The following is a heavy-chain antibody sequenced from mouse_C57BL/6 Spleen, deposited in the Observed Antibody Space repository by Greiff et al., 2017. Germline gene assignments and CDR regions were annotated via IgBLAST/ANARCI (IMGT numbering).Heavy chain of an antibody. Sequence: EVKLMESGGGLVQPGGSLSLSCAASGFTFTDYYMSWVRQPPGKALEWLGFIRNKANGYTTESSASVKGRFTISRDNSQSILYLQMNALRAEDSATYYSARLYYGNYWGSMDYWGQGTSVTVSS. CDR1: GFTFTDYY. V-gene: IGHV7-3*01. D-gene: IGHD2-1*01. CDR2: IRNKANGYTT. J-gene: IGHJ4*01. CDR3: ARLYYGNYWGSMDY.